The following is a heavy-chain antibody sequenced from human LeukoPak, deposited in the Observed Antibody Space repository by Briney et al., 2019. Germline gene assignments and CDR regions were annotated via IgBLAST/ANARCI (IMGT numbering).Heavy chain of an antibody. CDR1: GYTFTGYY. CDR2: INPNGGGT. CDR3: ARAQIVPAAMPFFDY. Sequence: ASVKVSCKASGYTFTGYYMHWVRQAPGQGLEWMGWINPNGGGTNYAQKFQGRVTMTRDTSISTAYMELSRLRSDDTAVYYCARAQIVPAAMPFFDYWGQGTLVTVSS. D-gene: IGHD2-2*01. V-gene: IGHV1-2*02. J-gene: IGHJ4*02.